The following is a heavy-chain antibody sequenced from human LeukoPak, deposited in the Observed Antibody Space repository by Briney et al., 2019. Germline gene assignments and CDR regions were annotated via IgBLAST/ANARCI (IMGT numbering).Heavy chain of an antibody. Sequence: GRSLRLSCAASGFTFSSYAMHWVRQAPGKGLEWVAVISYDGSNKYYADSVKGRFTISRDNSKNTLYLQMNSLRAEDTAVYYCARDWTYYDILTGTWGWLDYWGQGTLVTVSS. CDR2: ISYDGSNK. J-gene: IGHJ4*02. CDR1: GFTFSSYA. CDR3: ARDWTYYDILTGTWGWLDY. V-gene: IGHV3-30*04. D-gene: IGHD3-9*01.